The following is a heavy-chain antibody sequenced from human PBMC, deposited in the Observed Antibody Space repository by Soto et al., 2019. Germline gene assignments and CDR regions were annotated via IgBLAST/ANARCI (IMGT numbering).Heavy chain of an antibody. J-gene: IGHJ3*02. CDR2: ISWNSGSI. V-gene: IGHV3-9*01. D-gene: IGHD2-15*01. Sequence: DVQLVESGGGLVQPGRSLRLSCAASGFTFDDYAMHWVRQAPGKGLEWVSGISWNSGSIGYADSVKGRFTSSRDNAKNPLYLQMNRLRAEDTALYSCAKYIGYCRGGSGPRGAFDIWGQGTMVTVSS. CDR1: GFTFDDYA. CDR3: AKYIGYCRGGSGPRGAFDI.